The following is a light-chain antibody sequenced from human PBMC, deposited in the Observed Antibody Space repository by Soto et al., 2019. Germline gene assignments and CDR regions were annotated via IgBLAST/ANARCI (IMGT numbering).Light chain of an antibody. CDR2: AAS. J-gene: IGKJ1*01. Sequence: DIQMTQSPSSLSTSVGDSVTITCRASQSISNFLNWYQHKPGKAPDLLIYAASSLQSGVPSRFSGSGSGTDFTLTISSLQPEDFATYFCQQSYSYPWTFGQGTKVDIK. V-gene: IGKV1-39*01. CDR1: QSISNF. CDR3: QQSYSYPWT.